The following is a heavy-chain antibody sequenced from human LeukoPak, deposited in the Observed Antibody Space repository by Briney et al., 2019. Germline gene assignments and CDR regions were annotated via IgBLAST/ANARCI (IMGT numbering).Heavy chain of an antibody. V-gene: IGHV4-30-4*01. CDR1: GGSISSGDYY. CDR3: ARAPGIAVAGTPEYNWFDP. Sequence: SETLSLTCTVSGGSISSGDYYWSWIRQPPGKGLEWIGYIYYSGSTYYNPSLKSRVTISVDTSKNQSPLKLSSVTAADTAVYYCARAPGIAVAGTPEYNWFDPWGQGTLVTVSS. D-gene: IGHD6-19*01. CDR2: IYYSGST. J-gene: IGHJ5*02.